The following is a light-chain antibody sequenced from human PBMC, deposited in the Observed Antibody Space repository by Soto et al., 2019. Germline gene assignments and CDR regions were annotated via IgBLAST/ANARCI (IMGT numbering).Light chain of an antibody. V-gene: IGLV2-14*01. J-gene: IGLJ2*01. CDR1: SSDVGSYTY. CDR2: EVS. CDR3: NSYTSSGTVV. Sequence: QSALTQPASVSGSPGQSITISCTGTSSDVGSYTYVSWYQQHPGKAPKLMIYEVSNRPSGVSNRFSGSKSGNTASLTISGLQAEDEADYYCNSYTSSGTVVFGGGTKVTVL.